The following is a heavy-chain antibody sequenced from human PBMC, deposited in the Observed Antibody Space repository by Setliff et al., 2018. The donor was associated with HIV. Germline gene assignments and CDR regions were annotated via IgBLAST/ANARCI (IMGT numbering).Heavy chain of an antibody. CDR2: INYSGST. CDR3: AREERREAFDI. V-gene: IGHV4-31*03. D-gene: IGHD1-1*01. J-gene: IGHJ3*02. Sequence: SETLSLTCTVSGGSISSGGSYWSWIRQHPGEGLEWIGYINYSGSTYYNPSLKSRVTFSVDTSKNQFSLKLSSVTAADTAVYYCAREERREAFDIWGQGTMVTVSS. CDR1: GGSISSGGSY.